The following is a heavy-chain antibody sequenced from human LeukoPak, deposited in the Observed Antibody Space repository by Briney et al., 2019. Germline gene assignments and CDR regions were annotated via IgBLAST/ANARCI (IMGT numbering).Heavy chain of an antibody. J-gene: IGHJ5*02. CDR3: AKSRPADISWFDP. CDR1: GFTFSIYS. V-gene: IGHV3-23*01. Sequence: GGSLRLSCAASGFTFSIYSMNWVRQAPGKGLEWVTAISFSGCSTYYADSVKGRFTISRDNPKNTLYLQMNSLRDADTAVYYCAKSRPADISWFDPSGQGSLVTVSP. D-gene: IGHD2-2*02. CDR2: ISFSGCST.